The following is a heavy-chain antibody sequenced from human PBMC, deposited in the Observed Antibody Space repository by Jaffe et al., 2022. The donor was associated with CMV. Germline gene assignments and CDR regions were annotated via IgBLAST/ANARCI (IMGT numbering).Heavy chain of an antibody. Sequence: EVQLVESGGGLVQPGGSLRLSCAASGFTFSSYWMSWVRQAPGKGLEWVANIKQDGSEKYYVDSVKGRFTISRDNAKNSLYLQMNSLRAEDTAVYYCAKEGGDYGAGYFDYWGQGTLVTVSS. CDR2: IKQDGSEK. CDR1: GFTFSSYW. V-gene: IGHV3-7*03. D-gene: IGHD4-17*01. J-gene: IGHJ4*02. CDR3: AKEGGDYGAGYFDY.